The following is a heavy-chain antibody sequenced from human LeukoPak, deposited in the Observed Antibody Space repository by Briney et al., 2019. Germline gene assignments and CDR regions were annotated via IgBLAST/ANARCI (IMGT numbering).Heavy chain of an antibody. CDR2: VSPRSSSI. CDR3: AQATYSSGWYYLDY. J-gene: IGHJ4*02. CDR1: GFTFSSYS. D-gene: IGHD6-19*01. Sequence: GGSLRLSCVASGFTFSSYSMNWVRHTTGKGLELVSYVSPRSSSIYYADSVKGRFTISRDNAKNSLYLQMNSLTDEDTAVYYCAQATYSSGWYYLDYWGQGTLVTVSS. V-gene: IGHV3-48*02.